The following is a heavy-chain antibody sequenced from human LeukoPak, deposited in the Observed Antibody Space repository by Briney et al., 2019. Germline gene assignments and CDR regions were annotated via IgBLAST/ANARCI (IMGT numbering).Heavy chain of an antibody. CDR2: IYSGGST. CDR3: ARLPYRTGTIDH. D-gene: IGHD3-16*02. V-gene: IGHV3-66*01. Sequence: GGSLRLSCAASGFTFSSNYMSWVRQAPGKGLEWVSVIYSGGSTYYSDSVKGGFTISRDNANNTLYLEMNSVRAEDTAVYYCARLPYRTGTIDHWGQGTLVTVSS. J-gene: IGHJ4*02. CDR1: GFTFSSNY.